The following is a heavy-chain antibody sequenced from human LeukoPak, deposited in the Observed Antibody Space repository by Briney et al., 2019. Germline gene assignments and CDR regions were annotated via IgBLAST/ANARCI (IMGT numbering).Heavy chain of an antibody. Sequence: PGGSLRLSCAASGFTFSSHGMHWVRQAPGKGLEWVAVIWYDGSKKYYADSVKGRFTISRDNSKNTVNLQMNSLRTDDTAIYYCARDRVYSGNDYVGLDYWGQGTLVTVSS. J-gene: IGHJ4*02. CDR1: GFTFSSHG. V-gene: IGHV3-33*01. CDR2: IWYDGSKK. CDR3: ARDRVYSGNDYVGLDY. D-gene: IGHD1-26*01.